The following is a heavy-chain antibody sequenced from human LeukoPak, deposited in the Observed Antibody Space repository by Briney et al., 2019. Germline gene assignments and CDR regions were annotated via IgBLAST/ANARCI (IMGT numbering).Heavy chain of an antibody. D-gene: IGHD3-22*01. Sequence: ASVKVSCKASGGTFSSYAISWVRQAPGQGLEWMGGIIPIFGTANYAQEFQGRVTITTDESTSTAYMELSSLRSEDTGVYYCARVGSSSGYYSYFDYWGQGTLVTVSS. CDR1: GGTFSSYA. CDR3: ARVGSSSGYYSYFDY. J-gene: IGHJ4*02. V-gene: IGHV1-69*05. CDR2: IIPIFGTA.